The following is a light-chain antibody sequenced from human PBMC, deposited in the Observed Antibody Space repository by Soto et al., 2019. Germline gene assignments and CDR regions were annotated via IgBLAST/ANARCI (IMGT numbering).Light chain of an antibody. Sequence: DIQMTQSPSSLSASVGDRVTITCRASQSISSYLNWYQQKPGKAPKLLIYAASSWQSGVPSRFSGSGSGTDFPLTISSLQPEEFATYYCQQSYSTPSTLGQGTKLEIK. J-gene: IGKJ2*02. V-gene: IGKV1-39*01. CDR2: AAS. CDR3: QQSYSTPST. CDR1: QSISSY.